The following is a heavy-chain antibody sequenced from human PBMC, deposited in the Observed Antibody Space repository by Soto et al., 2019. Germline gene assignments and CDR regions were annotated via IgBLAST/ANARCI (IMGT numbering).Heavy chain of an antibody. CDR2: ISAYNGNT. Sequence: ASVKVSCKASGYTFTGYGISWVRQAPGQGLEWMGWISAYNGNTNYAQKLQGRVTMTTDTSTSTAYMELRSLRSDDTAVYYCARDTVYCSGGSCYPFDYWGQGNLVTVSS. J-gene: IGHJ4*02. D-gene: IGHD2-15*01. CDR1: GYTFTGYG. CDR3: ARDTVYCSGGSCYPFDY. V-gene: IGHV1-18*01.